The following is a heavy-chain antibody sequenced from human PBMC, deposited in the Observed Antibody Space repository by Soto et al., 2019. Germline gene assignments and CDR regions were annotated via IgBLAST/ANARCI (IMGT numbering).Heavy chain of an antibody. CDR3: ASWNDRAHAYDV. V-gene: IGHV3-53*01. CDR1: VFTVSGKRY. Sequence: VGSLRLSCASFVFTVSGKRYVAWVRQAPGKGLEWISALYDVDGTFYADSVKGRFTTSSDSSKTTVYLQMNGLRPDDTAVYYCASWNDRAHAYDVWGRGTTVTVSS. CDR2: LYDVDGT. J-gene: IGHJ6*01. D-gene: IGHD1-1*01.